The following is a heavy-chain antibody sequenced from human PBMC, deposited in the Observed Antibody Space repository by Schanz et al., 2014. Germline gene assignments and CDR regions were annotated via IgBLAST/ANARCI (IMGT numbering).Heavy chain of an antibody. J-gene: IGHJ4*01. CDR2: VSADNGGT. D-gene: IGHD3-10*01. Sequence: KKPVASVKISCKHSGYIFTNYAISLVRQDPGQGLEWVGWVSADNGGTDYAPRLQGRVSINIDTSTSTAYMELRNLSLDDTPIYYCARRSWVYGNTWREGYRDDY. CDR3: ARRSWVYGNTWREGYRDDY. CDR1: GYIFTNYA. V-gene: IGHV1-18*01.